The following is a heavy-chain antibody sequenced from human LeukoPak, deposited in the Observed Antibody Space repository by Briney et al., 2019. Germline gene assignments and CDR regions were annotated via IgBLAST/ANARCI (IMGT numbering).Heavy chain of an antibody. CDR3: ARGGISSMVRGVTDAFDI. V-gene: IGHV4-59*12. D-gene: IGHD3-10*01. CDR1: GGSISTYY. CDR2: IYYTGST. Sequence: PSETLSLTCSVSGGSISTYYWTWIRQPPGKGLEWIGYIYYTGSTNYNPSLKSRATMSVDTSKSQLSLKMTSVTAADTAVYYCARGGISSMVRGVTDAFDIWGQGTMVTVSS. J-gene: IGHJ3*02.